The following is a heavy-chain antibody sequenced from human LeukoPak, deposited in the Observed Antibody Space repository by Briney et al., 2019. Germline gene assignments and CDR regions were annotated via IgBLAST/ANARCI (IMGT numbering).Heavy chain of an antibody. D-gene: IGHD6-19*01. Sequence: PSETLSLTCTVSGGSISSSSYYWGWIRQPPGKGLEWIGSIYYSGSTYYNPSLKSRVTISVDTSKNQFSLKLSSVTAADTAVYYCAREGASGWYLRTFDYWGQGTLVTVSS. CDR3: AREGASGWYLRTFDY. CDR2: IYYSGST. J-gene: IGHJ4*02. V-gene: IGHV4-39*07. CDR1: GGSISSSSYY.